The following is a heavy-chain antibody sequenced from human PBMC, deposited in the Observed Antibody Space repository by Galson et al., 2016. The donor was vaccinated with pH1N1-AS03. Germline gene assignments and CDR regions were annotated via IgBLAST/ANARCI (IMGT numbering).Heavy chain of an antibody. D-gene: IGHD3-9*01. CDR1: AYIFGNYW. CDR3: ARRVSLTGREFDS. V-gene: IGHV5-51*01. CDR2: MYPVNSDI. Sequence: QSGAEVKKPGESLKISCRASAYIFGNYWFAWVRQMPGKGLEWMGIMYPVNSDIRYSPSFQGQVTISADTSINTVFLEWNSLRASDTAIYYCARRVSLTGREFDSWGRGTQVTVSS. J-gene: IGHJ5*01.